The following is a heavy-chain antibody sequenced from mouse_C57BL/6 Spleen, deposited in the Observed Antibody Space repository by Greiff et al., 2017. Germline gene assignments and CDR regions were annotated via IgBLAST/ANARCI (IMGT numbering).Heavy chain of an antibody. CDR3: ARRGLRQVYFDH. CDR2: IDPSDSET. CDR1: GYTFTSYW. V-gene: IGHV1-52*01. J-gene: IGHJ2*01. Sequence: QVQLQQPGAELVRPGSSVKLSCKASGYTFTSYWMHWVKQRPIQGLEWIGNIDPSDSETHYNQKFKDKATLTVDKSSSTAYMQLSSLTSEDSAVYYCARRGLRQVYFDHWGQGTTLTVSS. D-gene: IGHD2-4*01.